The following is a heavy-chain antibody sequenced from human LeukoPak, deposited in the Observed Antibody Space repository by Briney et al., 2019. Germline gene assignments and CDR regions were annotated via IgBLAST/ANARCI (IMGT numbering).Heavy chain of an antibody. J-gene: IGHJ4*02. Sequence: GASVKVSCKASGGTFSSYAISWVRQAPGQGLEWMGGIIPIFGTANYAQKFQGRVTTTTDESTSTAYMELRSLRSDDTAVYYCARVSSTSLEKPPMSDYWGQGTLVTVSS. V-gene: IGHV1-69*05. D-gene: IGHD2-2*01. CDR3: ARVSSTSLEKPPMSDY. CDR1: GGTFSSYA. CDR2: IIPIFGTA.